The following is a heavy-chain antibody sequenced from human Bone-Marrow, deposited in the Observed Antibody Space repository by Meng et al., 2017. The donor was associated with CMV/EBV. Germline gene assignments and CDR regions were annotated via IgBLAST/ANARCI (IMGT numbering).Heavy chain of an antibody. CDR1: SYG. CDR3: AKDGIGVYYNFWSGTGYFDY. V-gene: IGHV3-30*18. Sequence: SYGMHWVRKAPGKGLEWVAVISYDGSNKQYADSVRGRFTISRDNSKDTVYLQMNSLRAEDTAVYYCAKDGIGVYYNFWSGTGYFDYWGQGTLVTVSS. CDR2: ISYDGSNK. D-gene: IGHD3-3*01. J-gene: IGHJ4*02.